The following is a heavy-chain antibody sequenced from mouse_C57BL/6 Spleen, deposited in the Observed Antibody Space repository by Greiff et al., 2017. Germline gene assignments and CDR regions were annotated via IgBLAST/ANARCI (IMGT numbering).Heavy chain of an antibody. CDR3: VPSNYYAMDY. V-gene: IGHV10-1*01. D-gene: IGHD2-5*01. CDR2: IRSKSNNYAT. CDR1: GFSFNTYA. J-gene: IGHJ4*01. Sequence: EVKLQESGGGLVQPKGSLKLSCAASGFSFNTYAMNWVRQAPGKGLEWVARIRSKSNNYATYYADSVKDRFTISRDDSESMLYLQMNNLKTEDTAMYYCVPSNYYAMDYWGQGTSVTVSS.